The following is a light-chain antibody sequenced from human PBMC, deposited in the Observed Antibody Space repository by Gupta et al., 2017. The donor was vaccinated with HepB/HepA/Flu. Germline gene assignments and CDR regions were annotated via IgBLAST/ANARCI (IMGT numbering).Light chain of an antibody. CDR2: GAS. Sequence: EIVLTQSPGTLSLSPGERATLSCRASQSVSSSYLAWYQQKPGQAPRLLIYGASSRATGIPDRVSGSGSGTDFTITISRLEPEDFAVYYCQQYGSSTGSFGQGTKREIK. CDR3: QQYGSSTGS. J-gene: IGKJ2*04. CDR1: QSVSSSY. V-gene: IGKV3-20*01.